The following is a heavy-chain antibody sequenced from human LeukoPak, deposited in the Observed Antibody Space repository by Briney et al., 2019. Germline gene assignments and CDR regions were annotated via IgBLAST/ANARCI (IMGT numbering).Heavy chain of an antibody. D-gene: IGHD3-9*01. CDR1: GFTFSDYY. J-gene: IGHJ4*02. V-gene: IGHV3-11*01. Sequence: GGSLRLSCAASGFTFSDYYMRWIRQAPGKGMEGVSYISSSGSTIYYADSVKGRLTISRDNAKNSLYLQMNSLRAEDTAVYYCARNLTRIRGIDYWGQGTLVTVSS. CDR3: ARNLTRIRGIDY. CDR2: ISSSGSTI.